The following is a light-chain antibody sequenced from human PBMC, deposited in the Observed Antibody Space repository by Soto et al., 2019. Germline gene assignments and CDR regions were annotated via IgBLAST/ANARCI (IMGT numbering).Light chain of an antibody. J-gene: IGLJ2*01. CDR1: SSDVGGYNY. Sequence: QSALTQPASVSGSPGQSITISCTGTSSDVGGYNYVSWYQQHPGKAPKLMIYDVSNRPSGVSNRFSGSKSGNTASLTISGLQAEDGADYYCSSYTSSSPLLFGGGTKLPVL. CDR2: DVS. V-gene: IGLV2-14*01. CDR3: SSYTSSSPLL.